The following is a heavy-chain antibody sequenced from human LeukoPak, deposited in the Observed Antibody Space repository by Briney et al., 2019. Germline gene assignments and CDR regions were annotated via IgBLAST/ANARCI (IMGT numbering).Heavy chain of an antibody. CDR2: ISGSGSII. Sequence: PGGSLRLSCATSGFTFSSYEMNWVRQAPGKGLEWVSYISGSGSIIYYADSVKGRFTISRDNSKNTLYLEMNTLRAEDTAVYYCAKDREIRYGAYDLGDDWGQGTLVTVSS. D-gene: IGHD5-12*01. CDR3: AKDREIRYGAYDLGDD. J-gene: IGHJ4*02. V-gene: IGHV3-48*03. CDR1: GFTFSSYE.